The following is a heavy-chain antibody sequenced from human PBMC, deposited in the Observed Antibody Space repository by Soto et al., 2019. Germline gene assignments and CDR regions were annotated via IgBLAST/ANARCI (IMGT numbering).Heavy chain of an antibody. V-gene: IGHV1-3*01. Sequence: ASVKVSCKASGYTFTSYAMHWVRQAPGQRLEWMGWINAGNGNTKYSQKFQGRVTITRDTSASTAYMELSSLRSEDTAVYYCARSPHYGDYSNFDYWGQGTLVTVSS. J-gene: IGHJ4*02. CDR2: INAGNGNT. CDR1: GYTFTSYA. D-gene: IGHD4-17*01. CDR3: ARSPHYGDYSNFDY.